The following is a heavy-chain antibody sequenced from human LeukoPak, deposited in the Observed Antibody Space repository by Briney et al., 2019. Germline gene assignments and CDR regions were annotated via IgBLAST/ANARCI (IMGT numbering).Heavy chain of an antibody. CDR1: GGSISGSDTY. CDR2: IYFRGNT. CDR3: ARDAGDYPNKNLDC. J-gene: IGHJ4*02. Sequence: SETLSLTCTVSGGSISGSDTYWGWIRQPPGKGLEWIGSIYFRGNTYYNPSLKSRVTISVHTSKNQFYLRLSFVTAADTAVYYCARDAGDYPNKNLDCWGQGTLVTVSS. D-gene: IGHD4-17*01. V-gene: IGHV4-39*01.